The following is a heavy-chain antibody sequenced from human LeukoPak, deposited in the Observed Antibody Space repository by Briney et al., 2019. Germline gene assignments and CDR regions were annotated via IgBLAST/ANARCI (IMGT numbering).Heavy chain of an antibody. J-gene: IGHJ4*02. D-gene: IGHD2-15*01. CDR2: IYSGGGT. Sequence: GGSLRLSCAASGFTVSSNYMSWVRQAPGKGLEWVSVIYSGGGTYYADSVKGRFTISRDNSKNTLYLQMNSLRAEDTAVYYCAREDSPGVFDYWGQGTLVTVSS. CDR3: AREDSPGVFDY. V-gene: IGHV3-53*01. CDR1: GFTVSSNY.